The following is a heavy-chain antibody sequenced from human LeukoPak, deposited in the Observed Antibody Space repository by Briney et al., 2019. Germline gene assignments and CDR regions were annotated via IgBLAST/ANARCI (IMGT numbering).Heavy chain of an antibody. J-gene: IGHJ4*02. D-gene: IGHD6-19*01. CDR1: GFSSSSCG. V-gene: IGHV3-33*01. Sequence: GWFLRLSCGSAGFSSSSCGVYWGHMARDERVWLGAVFWYDGSTKYYADSVGGGFTFSRETSTNTQYLRMSSMRAEDTAVYYWARGGIVVAGDKFDYWGQGTQVTVSS. CDR2: FWYDGSTK. CDR3: ARGGIVVAGDKFDY.